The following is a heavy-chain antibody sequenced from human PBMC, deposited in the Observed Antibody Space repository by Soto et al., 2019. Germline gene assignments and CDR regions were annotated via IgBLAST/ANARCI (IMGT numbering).Heavy chain of an antibody. J-gene: IGHJ4*02. CDR2: INPNSGGT. D-gene: IGHD3-22*01. Sequence: ASVKVSCKASGYTFTGYYMHWVRQAPGQGLERMGWINPNSGGTNYAQKFQGWVTMTRDTSISTAYMELSRLRSDDTAVYYCARGGSSYEGGYYYDSSGSEREFDYWGQGTLVTVSS. CDR3: ARGGSSYEGGYYYDSSGSEREFDY. V-gene: IGHV1-2*04. CDR1: GYTFTGYY.